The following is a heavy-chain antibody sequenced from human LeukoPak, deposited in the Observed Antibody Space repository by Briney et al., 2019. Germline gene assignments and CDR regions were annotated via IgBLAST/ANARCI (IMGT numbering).Heavy chain of an antibody. D-gene: IGHD3-9*01. CDR1: GFTFSSYW. V-gene: IGHV3-74*01. J-gene: IGHJ2*01. CDR3: ARDPNYDILTGYYIWYFDL. CDR2: INSDGSST. Sequence: GGSLRLSCAASGFTFSSYWMHWVRQAPGKGLVWVSRINSDGSSTSYADSVKGRFTISRDNAKNTLYLQMNSLRAEDTAVYYCARDPNYDILTGYYIWYFDLWGRGTLVTVSS.